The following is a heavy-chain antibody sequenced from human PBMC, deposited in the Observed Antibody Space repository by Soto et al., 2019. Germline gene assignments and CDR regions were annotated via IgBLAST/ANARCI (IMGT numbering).Heavy chain of an antibody. CDR2: ISSSSSTI. D-gene: IGHD2-21*02. J-gene: IGHJ6*02. V-gene: IGHV3-48*02. Sequence: EVQLVESGGGLVQPGGSLRLSCAASGFTFSSYSMNWVRQAPGKGLEWVSYISSSSSTIYYADSVKGRFTISRDNAKNSLYLQMNSLRDEDTAVYYCASFDGGDYNYYYYGMDVWGQGTTVTVSS. CDR3: ASFDGGDYNYYYYGMDV. CDR1: GFTFSSYS.